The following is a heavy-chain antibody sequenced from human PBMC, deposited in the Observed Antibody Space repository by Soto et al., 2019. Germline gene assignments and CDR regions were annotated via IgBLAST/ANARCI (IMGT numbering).Heavy chain of an antibody. V-gene: IGHV3-23*01. CDR1: GFTFSSYG. Sequence: GSLILSCAASGFTFSSYGMHWVRQAPGKGLEWVSAISGSGVSTYYADSVKGRFTISRDNSKNTLYLQMNSLRAEDTAVYYYAKEGEHSSGWANFDYWGQGTLVTVSS. J-gene: IGHJ4*02. D-gene: IGHD6-19*01. CDR3: AKEGEHSSGWANFDY. CDR2: ISGSGVST.